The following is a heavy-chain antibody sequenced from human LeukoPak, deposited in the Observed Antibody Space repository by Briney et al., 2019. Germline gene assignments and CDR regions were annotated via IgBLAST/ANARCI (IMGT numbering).Heavy chain of an antibody. D-gene: IGHD4-23*01. CDR1: GGTFSSYA. CDR2: IIPIFGIA. J-gene: IGHJ4*02. V-gene: IGHV1-69*05. CDR3: ARGTSETMVVTEGYFDY. Sequence: SVKVSCKASGGTFSSYAISWVRQAPGQGLEWMGGIIPIFGIANYAQKFQGRVTITTDESTSTAYVELSSLRSEDTAVYYCARGTSETMVVTEGYFDYWGQGTLVTVSS.